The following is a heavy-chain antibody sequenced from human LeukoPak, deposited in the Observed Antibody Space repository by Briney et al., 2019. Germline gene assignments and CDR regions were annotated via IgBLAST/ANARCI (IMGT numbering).Heavy chain of an antibody. CDR3: AKGGSYWYFDL. V-gene: IGHV4-59*01. Sequence: PSETLSLTCTVFGGSISSYYWSWIRQPPGKGLEWIGYIYYSGSTNYNPSLKSRVTISVDTSKNQFSLKLSSVTAADTAVYYCAKGGSYWYFDLWGRGTLVTVSS. D-gene: IGHD1-26*01. CDR1: GGSISSYY. J-gene: IGHJ2*01. CDR2: IYYSGST.